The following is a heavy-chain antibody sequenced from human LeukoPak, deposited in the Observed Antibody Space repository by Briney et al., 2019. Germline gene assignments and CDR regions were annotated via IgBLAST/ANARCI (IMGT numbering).Heavy chain of an antibody. J-gene: IGHJ6*02. D-gene: IGHD3-10*01. V-gene: IGHV3-9*01. CDR2: ICWNSGSI. CDR1: GFTFDDYA. CDR3: ATLPIVRRPMDV. Sequence: GGPLRLSCAASGFTFDDYAMHWVRQAPGKGLEWVSGICWNSGSIGYADSVKGRFTISRDNAKNSLYLQMNSLRAEDTALYYCATLPIVRRPMDVWGQGTTVTVSS.